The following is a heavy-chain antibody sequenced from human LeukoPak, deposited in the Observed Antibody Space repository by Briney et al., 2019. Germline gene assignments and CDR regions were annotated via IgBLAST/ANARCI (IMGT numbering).Heavy chain of an antibody. J-gene: IGHJ4*02. CDR1: GGSISSGGYY. CDR3: ARVSRLCHDY. Sequence: SETLSLTCTVSGGSISSGGYYWSWIRQHPGEGLEWIGYIYYSGSTYYNPSLKSRVTISVDMSKNQFSLKLSSVTAADTAVYYCARVSRLCHDYWGQGTLVTVS. D-gene: IGHD2-2*01. V-gene: IGHV4-31*03. CDR2: IYYSGST.